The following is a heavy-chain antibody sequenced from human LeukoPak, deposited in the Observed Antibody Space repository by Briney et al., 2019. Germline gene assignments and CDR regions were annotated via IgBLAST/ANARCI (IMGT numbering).Heavy chain of an antibody. CDR2: ISSNSSYI. CDR1: GFTFSSYS. CDR3: ARGGGEFDY. D-gene: IGHD3-10*01. Sequence: GGSLRLSCAASGFTFSSYSMNWVRQGPGKGLEWVSSISSNSSYIYYADSVKARFTISRDNAQNSLYLQMHSLRAEDTAVYYCARGGGEFDYWGQGTLVTVSS. J-gene: IGHJ4*02. V-gene: IGHV3-21*01.